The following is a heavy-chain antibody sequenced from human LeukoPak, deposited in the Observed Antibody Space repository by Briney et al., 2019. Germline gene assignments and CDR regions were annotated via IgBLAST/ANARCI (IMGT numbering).Heavy chain of an antibody. Sequence: ASVKVSCKASGYTFTGYYMHWARQAPGQGLEWMGIINPSGGSTSYAQKFQGRVTMTRDTSTSTVYMELSSLRSEDTAVYYCARGWELGGFDYWGQGTLVTVSS. CDR2: INPSGGST. J-gene: IGHJ4*02. V-gene: IGHV1-46*01. CDR1: GYTFTGYY. D-gene: IGHD1-26*01. CDR3: ARGWELGGFDY.